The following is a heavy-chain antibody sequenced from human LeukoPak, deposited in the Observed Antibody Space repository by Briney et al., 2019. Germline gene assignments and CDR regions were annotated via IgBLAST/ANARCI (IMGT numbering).Heavy chain of an antibody. Sequence: ESGPTLVNPTQTLTLTCTFSGFSLTTSLVGVGWIRQPPGKALEWLSLIYWNDDKRYSPSLKSRLTITKDTSKNQVVLTMTNMDPVDTATYYCAHARVQNWGWGFDYWGQGTLVTVSS. CDR1: GFSLTTSLVG. CDR3: AHARVQNWGWGFDY. V-gene: IGHV2-5*01. CDR2: IYWNDDK. J-gene: IGHJ4*02. D-gene: IGHD7-27*01.